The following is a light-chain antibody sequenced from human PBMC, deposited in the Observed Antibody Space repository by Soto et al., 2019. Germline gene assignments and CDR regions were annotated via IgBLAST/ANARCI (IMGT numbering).Light chain of an antibody. CDR1: NSDVGNYNL. V-gene: IGLV2-23*02. Sequence: QSALTQPASVSGSPGQSITISCTGTNSDVGNYNLVSWYQQHPGKAPKLMMYEVTKRPSGVSNRFSGSKSGNTASLTISGLQAEDEAHYYCCSYAGSATWVFGGGTKLTVL. J-gene: IGLJ3*02. CDR3: CSYAGSATWV. CDR2: EVT.